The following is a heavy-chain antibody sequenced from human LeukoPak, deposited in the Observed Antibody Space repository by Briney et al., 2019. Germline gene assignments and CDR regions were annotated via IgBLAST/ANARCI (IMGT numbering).Heavy chain of an antibody. CDR2: ISSSSSYI. J-gene: IGHJ4*02. D-gene: IGHD3-9*01. Sequence: PGGSLRLSCAASGFTFSSYAMSWVRQAPGKGLEWVSSISSSSSYIYYADSVKGRFTISRDNAKNSLYLQMDSLRAEDTAVYYCARVGDILTGSLDYWGQGTLVTVSS. CDR3: ARVGDILTGSLDY. V-gene: IGHV3-21*01. CDR1: GFTFSSYA.